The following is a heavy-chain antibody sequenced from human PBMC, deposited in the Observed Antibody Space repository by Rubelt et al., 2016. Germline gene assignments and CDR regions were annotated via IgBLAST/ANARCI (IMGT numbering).Heavy chain of an antibody. CDR1: GGSFSGYY. V-gene: IGHV4-34*01. Sequence: QVQLQQWGAGLLKPSETLSLTCAVYGGSFSGYYWSWIRQPPGKGLAWIGEINHSGSTNYNPSLKSRVTISVDTSKNQFSLKLSSVTAADTAVYYCAREIVEDSSSLHSYFDPWGQGTLVTVSS. CDR2: INHSGST. CDR3: AREIVEDSSSLHSYFDP. D-gene: IGHD6-6*01. J-gene: IGHJ5*02.